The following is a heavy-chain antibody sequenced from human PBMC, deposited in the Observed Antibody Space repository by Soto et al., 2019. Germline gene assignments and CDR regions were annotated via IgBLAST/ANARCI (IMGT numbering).Heavy chain of an antibody. D-gene: IGHD7-27*01. CDR2: IYYSGST. CDR1: GGSISSYY. Sequence: SETLSLTCPVSGGSISSYYLSWIRQPPGKGLEWIGYIYYSGSTDYDPSLKSRVTISVDTSKNQFSLKLSSVTAADTAVYYCARRWGTYFDFWGQGTLVTVSS. V-gene: IGHV4-59*01. CDR3: ARRWGTYFDF. J-gene: IGHJ4*02.